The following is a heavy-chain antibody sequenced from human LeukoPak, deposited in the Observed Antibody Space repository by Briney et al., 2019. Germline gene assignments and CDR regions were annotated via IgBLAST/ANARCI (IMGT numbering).Heavy chain of an antibody. J-gene: IGHJ4*02. Sequence: GGSLRLSCAASGFTFSSYAMSWVRQASGKGQEWVSAIGGSGGNTYYAGSVKGRFTISRDNSKNTSYLQINSLRPEDTAVYYCATRTAATGPHFDSWGQGTLVTVSS. D-gene: IGHD1-14*01. CDR3: ATRTAATGPHFDS. V-gene: IGHV3-23*01. CDR2: IGGSGGNT. CDR1: GFTFSSYA.